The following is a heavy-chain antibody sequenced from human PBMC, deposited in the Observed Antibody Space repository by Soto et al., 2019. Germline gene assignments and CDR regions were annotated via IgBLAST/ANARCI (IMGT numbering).Heavy chain of an antibody. Sequence: PGGSLRLSCAASGFIFSSYAMSWVRQAPGKGLEWVSAISGSGGSTYYADSVKGRFTISRDNSNNALYLQMNSLRAEDTAVYYCAKDKYSTVVSPGYWGQGTLVTVSS. CDR1: GFIFSSYA. V-gene: IGHV3-23*01. D-gene: IGHD2-15*01. CDR3: AKDKYSTVVSPGY. J-gene: IGHJ4*02. CDR2: ISGSGGST.